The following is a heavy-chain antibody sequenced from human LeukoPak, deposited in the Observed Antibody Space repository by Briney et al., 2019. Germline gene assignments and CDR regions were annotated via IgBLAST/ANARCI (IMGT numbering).Heavy chain of an antibody. J-gene: IGHJ6*02. CDR1: GGTFSSYA. D-gene: IGHD5-12*01. CDR2: IIPTLGIA. Sequence: SVKVSCKASGGTFSSYAISWVRQAPGQGLEWMGRIIPTLGIANYAQKFQGRVTITADKSTSTAYMELSSLRSEDTAVYYCARGPSGYDFNYYYYGMDVWGQGTTVTVSS. CDR3: ARGPSGYDFNYYYYGMDV. V-gene: IGHV1-69*04.